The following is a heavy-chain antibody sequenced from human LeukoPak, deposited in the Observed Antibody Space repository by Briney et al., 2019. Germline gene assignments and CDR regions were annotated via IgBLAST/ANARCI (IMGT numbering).Heavy chain of an antibody. CDR3: ARGTEGYIYGNYYYCMDL. Sequence: GGSLRMSCAASGLTFDVEANHRVRQAPGKGLEWVSLISGDSHSTFYADSVKGRFTISRDNSKNSLYVKMNSLRKDDSALYYCARGTEGYIYGNYYYCMDLWGQGTTVTVSS. D-gene: IGHD5-18*01. CDR1: GLTFDVEA. V-gene: IGHV3-43*02. CDR2: ISGDSHST. J-gene: IGHJ6*02.